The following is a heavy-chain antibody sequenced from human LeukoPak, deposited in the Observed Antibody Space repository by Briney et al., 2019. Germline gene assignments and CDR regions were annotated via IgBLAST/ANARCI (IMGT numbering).Heavy chain of an antibody. CDR2: LSTSGTT. Sequence: SETLSLTCTVSGGSISSYYWSWIRQTAGKGLEWIGRLSTSGTTNYNPSLKSRVTMSVDTSKNQFSLNLTSVTAADTAVYYCARDSGGDGFDPWGQGTLVTVSS. CDR3: ARDSGGDGFDP. V-gene: IGHV4-4*07. J-gene: IGHJ5*02. D-gene: IGHD2-15*01. CDR1: GGSISSYY.